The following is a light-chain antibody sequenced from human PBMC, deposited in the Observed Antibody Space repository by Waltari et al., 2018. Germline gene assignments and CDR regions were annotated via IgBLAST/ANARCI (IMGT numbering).Light chain of an antibody. Sequence: ELLMTQSPATLSVSPGERATVTCRSSQRAGSHLAWYQHKPGQSPRLLIYPASTTAAGIPARFSGSGSGTEFTLTISSLQSEDFAIYYCQQYNNWPGTFGQGTRVEIK. CDR1: QRAGSH. CDR2: PAS. J-gene: IGKJ1*01. V-gene: IGKV3-15*01. CDR3: QQYNNWPGT.